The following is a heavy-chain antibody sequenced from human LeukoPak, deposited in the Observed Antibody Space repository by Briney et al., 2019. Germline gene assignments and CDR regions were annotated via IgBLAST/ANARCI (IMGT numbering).Heavy chain of an antibody. V-gene: IGHV5-51*01. CDR2: IYPGDSDT. Sequence: GESLKISCKGSGYSFTSYWIGWVRQMPGKGLEWMGIIYPGDSDTRYSPSFQGQVTISADKSISTAYLQWSSLKASDTAMYYCARRKYYYDSSGYGYYFDYWGQGTPGHRLL. CDR3: ARRKYYYDSSGYGYYFDY. CDR1: GYSFTSYW. D-gene: IGHD3-22*01. J-gene: IGHJ4*02.